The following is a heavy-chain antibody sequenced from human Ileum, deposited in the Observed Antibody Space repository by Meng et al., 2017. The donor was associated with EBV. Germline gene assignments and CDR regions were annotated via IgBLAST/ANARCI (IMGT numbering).Heavy chain of an antibody. V-gene: IGHV1-18*01. CDR2: ISTYNGNT. Sequence: QVQLVQSGAEVKKPGASVNVSCKASGYTFTSYGLSWVRQAPGQGLEWMGWISTYNGNTNYAQKLQGRVTMTTDTSTSTVYMEVRSLRSDDTAVYYCARVWNYDILTGYYTHYFDYWGQGTMVTVSA. CDR1: GYTFTSYG. D-gene: IGHD3-9*01. CDR3: ARVWNYDILTGYYTHYFDY. J-gene: IGHJ4*02.